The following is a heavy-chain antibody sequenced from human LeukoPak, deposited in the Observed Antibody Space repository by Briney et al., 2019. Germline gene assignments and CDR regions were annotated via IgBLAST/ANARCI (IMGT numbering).Heavy chain of an antibody. CDR2: IYPGDSDT. D-gene: IGHD2-2*01. Sequence: LGESLEISCEGSGYNFTSYWIGWGRQLPGKGLEWMGIIYPGDSDTRYSPSFQGQVTISADKSISTAYLQWSSLKASDTAMYYCARAPAMFRGFDYWGQGTLVTVSS. J-gene: IGHJ4*02. CDR1: GYNFTSYW. V-gene: IGHV5-51*01. CDR3: ARAPAMFRGFDY.